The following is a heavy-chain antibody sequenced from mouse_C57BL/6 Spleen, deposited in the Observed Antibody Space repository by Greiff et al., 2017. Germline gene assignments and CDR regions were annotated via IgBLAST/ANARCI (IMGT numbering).Heavy chain of an antibody. CDR1: GYTFTSYW. J-gene: IGHJ4*01. CDR3: ARGVSYYGSSPYAMDY. D-gene: IGHD1-1*01. V-gene: IGHV1-52*01. CDR2: IDPSDSET. Sequence: VQLQQPGAELVRPGSSVKLSCKASGYTFTSYWMHWVKQRPIQGLEWIGNIDPSDSETHYNQKFKDKATLTVDKSSSTAYMQLSSLTSEDAAVYYCARGVSYYGSSPYAMDYWGQGTSVTVSS.